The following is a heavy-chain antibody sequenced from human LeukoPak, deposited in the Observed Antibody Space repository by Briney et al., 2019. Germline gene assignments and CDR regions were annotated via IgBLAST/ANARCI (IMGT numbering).Heavy chain of an antibody. CDR2: IYSSGTT. CDR1: GGSFSSGDYY. D-gene: IGHD1-1*01. V-gene: IGHV4-31*03. Sequence: PSETLSLTCTVSGGSFSSGDYYWSWIRQHPGKGLEWIVYIYSSGTTYYNPSLKSRLTISVDTSKNQFSLKLSSVTAADTAVYYCARAAQNWNNAPYFDFWGQETLVTVSS. J-gene: IGHJ4*02. CDR3: ARAAQNWNNAPYFDF.